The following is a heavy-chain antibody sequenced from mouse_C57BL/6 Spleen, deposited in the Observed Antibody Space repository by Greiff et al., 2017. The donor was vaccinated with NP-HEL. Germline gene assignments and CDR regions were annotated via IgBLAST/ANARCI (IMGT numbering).Heavy chain of an antibody. CDR3: AREYYYLDY. J-gene: IGHJ2*01. V-gene: IGHV5-16*01. CDR2: INYDGSST. CDR1: GFTFSDYY. Sequence: EVMLVESEGGLVQPGSSMKLSCTASGFTFSDYYMAWVRQVPEKGLEWVANINYDGSSTYYLDSLKSRFIISRDNAKNILYLQMSSLKSEDTATYYCAREYYYLDYWGQGTTLTVSS.